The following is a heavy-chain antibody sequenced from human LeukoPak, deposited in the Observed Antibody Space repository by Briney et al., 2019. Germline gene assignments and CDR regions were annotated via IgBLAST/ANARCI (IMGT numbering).Heavy chain of an antibody. CDR1: GFTFSSYG. V-gene: IGHV3-33*06. CDR3: AKDQSVYYYYMDV. Sequence: GGSLRLSCAASGFTFSSYGMHWVRQAPGKGLEWVAVIWYDGSNKYYADSVKGRFTISRDNSKNTLYLQMNSLRAEDTAVYYCAKDQSVYYYYMDVWGKGTTVTVSS. CDR2: IWYDGSNK. J-gene: IGHJ6*03.